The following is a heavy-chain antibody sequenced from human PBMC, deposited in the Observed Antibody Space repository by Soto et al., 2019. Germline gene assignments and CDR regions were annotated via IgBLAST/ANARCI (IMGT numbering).Heavy chain of an antibody. Sequence: GASVKVSCKASGYTFTIYGISWVRQAPGQGLEWMGWISAYNGNTNYAQKPQGRVTMTTDTSTSTAYLELRSLRSDDTAVYYCARDQDTVTDGPVAFDMWGQGTMVTVSS. D-gene: IGHD4-4*01. V-gene: IGHV1-18*01. CDR2: ISAYNGNT. CDR1: GYTFTIYG. J-gene: IGHJ3*02. CDR3: ARDQDTVTDGPVAFDM.